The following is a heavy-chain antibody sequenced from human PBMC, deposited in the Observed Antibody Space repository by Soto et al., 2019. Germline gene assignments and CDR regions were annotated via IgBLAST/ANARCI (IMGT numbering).Heavy chain of an antibody. D-gene: IGHD5-12*01. CDR1: GASSSSCY. J-gene: IGHJ4*02. V-gene: IGHV4-59*08. CDR3: ARLRATINRYFDY. Sequence: LETMSLTYSVSGASSSSCYWSWVRQPPGKGLEWIGYIDYSGNTNYSPSLKSRVTISVDTSKNQFSLNLSSVTAADTAVYYCARLRATINRYFDYWGQGTLVTVSS. CDR2: IDYSGNT.